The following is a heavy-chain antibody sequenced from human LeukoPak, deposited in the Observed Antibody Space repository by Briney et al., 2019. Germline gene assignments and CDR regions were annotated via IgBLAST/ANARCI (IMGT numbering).Heavy chain of an antibody. Sequence: GGSLRLSCAASGFTFSSYWMSWVRQAPGKGLQWVANIKQDGSVEYYVVSVKGRLTISRDNAKESLYLQMNSLRAEDTAVYYCARDNCSSTSCVDYWGQGTLVTVSS. CDR1: GFTFSSYW. D-gene: IGHD2-2*01. V-gene: IGHV3-7*04. CDR2: IKQDGSVE. J-gene: IGHJ4*02. CDR3: ARDNCSSTSCVDY.